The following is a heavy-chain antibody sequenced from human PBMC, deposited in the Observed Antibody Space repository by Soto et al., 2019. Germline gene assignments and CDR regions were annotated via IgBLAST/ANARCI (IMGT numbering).Heavy chain of an antibody. V-gene: IGHV4-59*01. CDR2: IYYSGST. CDR3: ARATDYVPYYNWFDP. Sequence: KPSETLSLTCTVSGGSISSYYWSWIRRPPGKGLEWIGYIYYSGSTNYNPSLKSRVTISVDTSKNQFSLKLSSVTAADTAVYYCARATDYVPYYNWFDPWGQGTLVTVSS. CDR1: GGSISSYY. J-gene: IGHJ5*02. D-gene: IGHD4-17*01.